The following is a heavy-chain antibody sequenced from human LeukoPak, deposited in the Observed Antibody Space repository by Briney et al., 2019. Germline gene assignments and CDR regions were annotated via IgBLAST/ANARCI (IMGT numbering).Heavy chain of an antibody. CDR3: AKDSQWAHSHFDY. V-gene: IGHV3-23*01. Sequence: GGSLRLSCAASGFTFSSYAMSWVRQAPGKGLEWVSAISGSGGSTYYADSVKGRFTVSRDNSKNTLYLQMNSLRAEDTAVYYCAKDSQWAHSHFDYWGQGTLVTVSS. CDR1: GFTFSSYA. CDR2: ISGSGGST. J-gene: IGHJ4*02. D-gene: IGHD1-26*01.